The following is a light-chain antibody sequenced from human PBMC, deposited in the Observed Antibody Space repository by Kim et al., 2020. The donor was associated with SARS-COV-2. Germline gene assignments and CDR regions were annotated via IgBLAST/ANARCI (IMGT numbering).Light chain of an antibody. J-gene: IGLJ2*01. Sequence: QAVVTQEPSLTVSPGGTVPLTCGSSTGAVTSGHYPYWFQQKPGQAPRTLIYDTSIKHSWTPARFSGSLLGGKAALTLSGAQPEDEAEYYCLLSYSDTRPGVFGGGTQLTVL. V-gene: IGLV7-46*01. CDR2: DTS. CDR3: LLSYSDTRPGV. CDR1: TGAVTSGHY.